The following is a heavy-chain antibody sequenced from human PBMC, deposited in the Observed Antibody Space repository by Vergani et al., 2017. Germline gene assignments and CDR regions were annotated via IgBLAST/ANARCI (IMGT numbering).Heavy chain of an antibody. V-gene: IGHV4-38-2*01. CDR1: GYSISSGYS. CDR2: IDYSGTT. J-gene: IGHJ4*02. CDR3: ATLIAGGIDY. D-gene: IGHD2/OR15-2a*01. Sequence: QVQLQESGPGLVKPSETLSLTCGVSGYSISSGYSRGWTRQPPRKGLEWIGSIDYSGTTSYNASLKSRVPISVDTSKNQFPLQLRSVTAADTAVYYCATLIAGGIDYWGQGTLVTVSS.